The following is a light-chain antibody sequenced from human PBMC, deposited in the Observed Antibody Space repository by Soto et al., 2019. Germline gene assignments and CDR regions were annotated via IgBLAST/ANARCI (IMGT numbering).Light chain of an antibody. CDR2: VTS. V-gene: IGKV1-17*01. J-gene: IGKJ3*01. CDR1: QGISND. Sequence: DIQMTQSPSSLSASVGDRVTITCRASQGISNDLGWYQQKPGKAPKRLIYVTSSLQSGVPSRFSGSGSGTEFTLPISSLQPEDFATYYCLQHNSYPLTFGPGTKVDIK. CDR3: LQHNSYPLT.